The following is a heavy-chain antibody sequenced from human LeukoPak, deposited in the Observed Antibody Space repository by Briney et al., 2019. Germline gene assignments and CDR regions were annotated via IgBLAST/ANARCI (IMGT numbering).Heavy chain of an antibody. Sequence: PGGSLRLSCAASGFTFSSYGMHWVRQAPGKGLEWVAFIRYDGSNKYYADSVKGRFTISRDNSKNTLYLQMNSLRAEDAAVYYCAKDPRLGGVVIEDVWGQGTTVTVSS. CDR1: GFTFSSYG. J-gene: IGHJ6*02. D-gene: IGHD3-10*01. CDR2: IRYDGSNK. V-gene: IGHV3-30*02. CDR3: AKDPRLGGVVIEDV.